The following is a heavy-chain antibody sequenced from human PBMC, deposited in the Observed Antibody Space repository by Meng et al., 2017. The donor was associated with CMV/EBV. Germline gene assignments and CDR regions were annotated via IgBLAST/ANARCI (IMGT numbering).Heavy chain of an antibody. Sequence: SGSTLVTSTQTLMLTCTFSVFSLSTSGVGVGWIRQPLGKALEWLALTYWNDDKRYSPSLKSRLTITKDTSKNQVVLTMTNMDPVDTATYYCAHGYSSPAEDWFDPWGQGTLVTVSS. D-gene: IGHD6-13*01. J-gene: IGHJ5*02. CDR2: TYWNDDK. CDR3: AHGYSSPAEDWFDP. V-gene: IGHV2-5*01. CDR1: VFSLSTSGVG.